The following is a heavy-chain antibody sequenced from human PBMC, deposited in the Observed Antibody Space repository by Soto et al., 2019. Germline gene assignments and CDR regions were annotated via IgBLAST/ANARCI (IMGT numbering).Heavy chain of an antibody. CDR1: GYSFTSNW. CDR3: ERHKRDAASRKIDC. D-gene: IGHD2-15*01. V-gene: IGHV5-51*01. Sequence: GESLKISCQGSGYSFTSNWIGWVRQMPGKGLEWMGTINPADSDIKYSPSFQGQVTISADKSIGTAYLQWSSLKASDTAMYYCERHKRDAASRKIDCWGQGTLVTVSS. J-gene: IGHJ4*02. CDR2: INPADSDI.